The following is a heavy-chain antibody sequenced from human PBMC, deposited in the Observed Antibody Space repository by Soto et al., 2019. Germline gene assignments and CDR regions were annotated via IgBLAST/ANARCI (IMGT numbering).Heavy chain of an antibody. V-gene: IGHV1-69*13. J-gene: IGHJ4*02. CDR3: SIGDSGTSTIGLYYFDY. CDR1: GGTLSSYA. Sequence: SVKVSCKASGGTLSSYAISWVRQAPGQGLEWMGGIIPIFGTANYAQKFQGRVTITADESTSTAYMELSSLRSEDTAVYYCSIGDSGTSTIGLYYFDYWGQGTLVTVSS. CDR2: IIPIFGTA. D-gene: IGHD1-1*01.